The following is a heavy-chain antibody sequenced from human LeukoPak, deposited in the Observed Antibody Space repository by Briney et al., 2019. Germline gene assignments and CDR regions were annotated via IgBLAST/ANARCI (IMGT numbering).Heavy chain of an antibody. V-gene: IGHV1-18*01. Sequence: SVNVSCKACVSSFNYYIIAGLRQAAGQGPQWMGWINLNNGKTNYAQKLQGRVTMTTDTSTSTAYMELRRLRSDDTAVYYCARDHPYRDWFDPWGQGTLVTVSS. J-gene: IGHJ5*02. CDR1: VSSFNYYI. CDR3: ARDHPYRDWFDP. CDR2: INLNNGKT.